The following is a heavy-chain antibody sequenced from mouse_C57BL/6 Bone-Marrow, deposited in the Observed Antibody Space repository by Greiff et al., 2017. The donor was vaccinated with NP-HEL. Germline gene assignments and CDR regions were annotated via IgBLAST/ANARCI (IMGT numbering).Heavy chain of an antibody. D-gene: IGHD3-2*02. CDR3: ARPTAQATVWFAY. V-gene: IGHV1-75*01. CDR1: GYNFTDYY. J-gene: IGHJ3*01. Sequence: VQLQESGPELVKPGASVKISCKASGYNFTDYYINWVKQRPGQGLEWIGWLFPGSGSTYSHEKFKGKATLTVDKSSSTAYMLLSSLTSEDSAVYVCARPTAQATVWFAYWGQGTLVTVSA. CDR2: LFPGSGST.